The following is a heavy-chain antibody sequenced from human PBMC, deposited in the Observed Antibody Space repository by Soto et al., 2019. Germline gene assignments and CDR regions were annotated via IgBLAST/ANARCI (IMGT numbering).Heavy chain of an antibody. D-gene: IGHD6-6*01. J-gene: IGHJ3*02. CDR1: GYTFTSYY. CDR3: ASDSSSSDAFDI. V-gene: IGHV1-46*01. CDR2: INPSGGST. Sequence: QVQLVQSGAEVKKPGASAKVSCKASGYTFTSYYMHWVRQAPGQGLEWMGIINPSGGSTSYAQKFQGRVTMTRDTSTSTVYMELSSLRSEDTAVYYCASDSSSSDAFDIWGQGTMVTVSS.